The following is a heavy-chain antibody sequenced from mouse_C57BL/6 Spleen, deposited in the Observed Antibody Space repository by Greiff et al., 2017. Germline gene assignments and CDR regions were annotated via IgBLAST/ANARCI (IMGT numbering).Heavy chain of an antibody. V-gene: IGHV1-50*01. J-gene: IGHJ4*01. Sequence: QVQLQQPGAELVKPGASVKLSCKASGYTFTSYWMPWVNQRPEQGLEWIGEFDPSDSYPNYNQNLKGKATLTVDTSSSTAYMQLSSLTSEDSAVYYCARYDSNYNYAIDYWGQGTSVTVSS. CDR3: ARYDSNYNYAIDY. D-gene: IGHD2-5*01. CDR1: GYTFTSYW. CDR2: FDPSDSYP.